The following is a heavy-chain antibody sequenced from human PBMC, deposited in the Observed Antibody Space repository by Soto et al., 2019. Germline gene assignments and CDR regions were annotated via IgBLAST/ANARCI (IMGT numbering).Heavy chain of an antibody. CDR3: ARKSGGGPDY. D-gene: IGHD2-15*01. V-gene: IGHV3-48*01. CDR1: GFTFSSYS. Sequence: EVQLVESGGGLVQPGGSLRLSCAASGFTFSSYSMNWVRQAPGKGLEWVSYISSTSSTIYYADSVKGRFTISRDNAKNALDLQRNSLRAEDTAVYYCARKSGGGPDYWGQGTLVTVSS. J-gene: IGHJ4*02. CDR2: ISSTSSTI.